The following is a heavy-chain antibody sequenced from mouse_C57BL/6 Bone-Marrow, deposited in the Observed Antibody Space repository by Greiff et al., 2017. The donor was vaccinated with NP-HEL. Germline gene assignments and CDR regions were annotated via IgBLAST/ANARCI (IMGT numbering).Heavy chain of an antibody. J-gene: IGHJ3*01. CDR2: INPNNGGT. D-gene: IGHD2-4*01. CDR3: ARDRGLRRGAGFAY. CDR1: GYTFTDYN. Sequence: EVQLQQSGPELVKPGASVKMSCKASGYTFTDYNMHWVKQSHGKSLEWIGYINPNNGGTSYNQKFKGKATLTVNKSSSTAYMELRSLTSEDSAVYYCARDRGLRRGAGFAYWGQGTLVTVSA. V-gene: IGHV1-22*01.